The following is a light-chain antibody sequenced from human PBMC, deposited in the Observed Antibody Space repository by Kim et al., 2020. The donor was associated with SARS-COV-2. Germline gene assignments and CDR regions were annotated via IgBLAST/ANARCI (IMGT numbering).Light chain of an antibody. CDR2: DVS. CDR1: SSYVGGYNY. V-gene: IGLV2-14*03. J-gene: IGLJ2*01. Sequence: HSITISCPGTSSYVGGYNYVSWYQQHPGKAPKLMIYDVSNRPSGVSNRFSGSKSGNTVSLTISGLQAEDEADYYCSSYTSSSHVVFGGGTQLTV. CDR3: SSYTSSSHVV.